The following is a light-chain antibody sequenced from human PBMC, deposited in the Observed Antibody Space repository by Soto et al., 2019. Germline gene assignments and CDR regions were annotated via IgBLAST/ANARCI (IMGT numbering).Light chain of an antibody. CDR2: SNN. J-gene: IGLJ1*01. CDR3: AAWDDNLSTYV. CDR1: SSSIGTNF. V-gene: IGLV1-47*02. Sequence: QSALPQPPSASGTPGQRVSISCSGYSSSIGTNFVYWYQQLPGTAPKVLIHSNNQRPSGVPDRFSGSKSGTSASLAISGLRSEDEADYYCAAWDDNLSTYVFGSGTKVTVL.